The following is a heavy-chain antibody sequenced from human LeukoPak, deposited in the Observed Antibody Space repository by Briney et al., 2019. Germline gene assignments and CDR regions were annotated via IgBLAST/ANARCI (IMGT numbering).Heavy chain of an antibody. D-gene: IGHD3-10*01. CDR3: ARDDLLVVRGVISPYYYYYMDV. CDR1: GFTFDDYA. J-gene: IGHJ6*03. V-gene: IGHV3-9*01. CDR2: ISWNSGSI. Sequence: GGSLRLSCAASGFTFDDYAMHWVRQAPGKGLEWVSGISWNSGSIGYADSVKGRFTISRDNAKNSLYLQMNSLRAEDTAVYYCARDDLLVVRGVISPYYYYYMDVWGKGTTVTISS.